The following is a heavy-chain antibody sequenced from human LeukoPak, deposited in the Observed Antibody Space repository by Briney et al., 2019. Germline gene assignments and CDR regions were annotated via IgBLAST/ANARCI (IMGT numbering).Heavy chain of an antibody. D-gene: IGHD3-22*01. J-gene: IGHJ4*02. CDR2: ISAYNGNT. CDR1: GYTFTSYG. V-gene: IGHV1-18*01. Sequence: ASLKVSCKTSGYTFTSYGISSVRHAPGQRREWMGWISAYNGNTNYAQKLQGRVTMTTDTSTSTAYMELRSLRSDDTAVYYCARVPEDYYDSSGYLRDWGQGTLVTVSP. CDR3: ARVPEDYYDSSGYLRD.